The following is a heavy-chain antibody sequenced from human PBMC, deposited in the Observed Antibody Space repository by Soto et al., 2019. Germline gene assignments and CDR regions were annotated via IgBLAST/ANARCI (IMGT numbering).Heavy chain of an antibody. J-gene: IGHJ4*02. Sequence: EVQLVESGGDLVQPGGSLSLSGAASGFTLGTYWMTWLRQAPGKGLEWVAQIKQDESEKFYVDSVKGRFTISRDNAKNSLYLQMNSLRVEDTAVYYCAASAWNGWVYWGQGTLLTVSS. CDR1: GFTLGTYW. V-gene: IGHV3-7*05. D-gene: IGHD1-1*01. CDR3: AASAWNGWVY. CDR2: IKQDESEK.